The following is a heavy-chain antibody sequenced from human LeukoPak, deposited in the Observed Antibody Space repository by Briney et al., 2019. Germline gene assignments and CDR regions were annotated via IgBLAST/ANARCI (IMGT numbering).Heavy chain of an antibody. D-gene: IGHD3-10*01. J-gene: IGHJ4*02. CDR2: ISYDGSNK. V-gene: IGHV3-30-3*01. Sequence: GGSLRLPRAASGFTFSSYAMHWVRQAPGKGLEWVAVISYDGSNKYYADSVKGRFTISRDNSKNTLYLQMNSLRAEDTAVYYCARSYGSGSYPFDYWGQGTLVTVSS. CDR3: ARSYGSGSYPFDY. CDR1: GFTFSSYA.